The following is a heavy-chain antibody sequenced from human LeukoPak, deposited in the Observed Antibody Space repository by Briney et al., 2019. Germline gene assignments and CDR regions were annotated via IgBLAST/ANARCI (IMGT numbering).Heavy chain of an antibody. D-gene: IGHD6-13*01. Sequence: PGGSLRLSCAASGFTFSSYAMSWVRQAPGKGLEWVSAISGSGGSTGYADSVKGRFTISRDNAKNSLYLQMNSLRAEDTALYHCARDGDSSSWTEFDYWGQGTLVTVSS. CDR3: ARDGDSSSWTEFDY. J-gene: IGHJ4*02. V-gene: IGHV3-20*01. CDR1: GFTFSSYA. CDR2: ISGSGGST.